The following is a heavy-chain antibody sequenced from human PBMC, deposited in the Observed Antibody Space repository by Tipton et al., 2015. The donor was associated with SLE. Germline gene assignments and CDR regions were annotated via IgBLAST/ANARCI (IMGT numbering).Heavy chain of an antibody. J-gene: IGHJ4*02. D-gene: IGHD3/OR15-3a*01. CDR1: GYTFSDYY. CDR2: IDPNTDDT. CDR3: ARSDWLLSNHFTY. V-gene: IGHV1-2*02. Sequence: QLMQFGAEVKKPGASVKVFCQASGYTFSDYYMHWVRQAPGQGLEWMGWIDPNTDDTNYAQKFQGRLTMTRDTSISTAYMELRGLRSDDTAVYYCARSDWLLSNHFTYWGQGTLVTVSS.